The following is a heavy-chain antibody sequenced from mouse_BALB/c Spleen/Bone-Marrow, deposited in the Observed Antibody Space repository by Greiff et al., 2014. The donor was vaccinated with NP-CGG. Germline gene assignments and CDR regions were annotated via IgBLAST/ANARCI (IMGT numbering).Heavy chain of an antibody. V-gene: IGHV1S81*02. J-gene: IGHJ2*01. CDR1: GYTFTSYW. CDR2: INPSNGRT. CDR3: ARRTTTVVATDY. D-gene: IGHD1-1*01. Sequence: QVQLQQSGAELAKPGASVKLSCKASGYTFTSYWMHWVKQRPGQGLEWIGEINPSNGRTNYNEKFKSKATLTADKSSSTAYMQLSSLTSEDSAVYYCARRTTTVVATDYWGQGTTLTVSS.